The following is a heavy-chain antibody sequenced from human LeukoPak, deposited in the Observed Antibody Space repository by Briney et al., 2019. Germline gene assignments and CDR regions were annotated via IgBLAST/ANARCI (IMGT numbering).Heavy chain of an antibody. CDR1: GFTFSTYA. V-gene: IGHV3-33*01. J-gene: IGHJ1*01. D-gene: IGHD3-16*02. CDR3: AREGDSRWGELSP. Sequence: PGGSLGLSCAASGFTFSTYAIHWVRQAPGKGLEWVAVIWFDGSEQYYADSVKGRFIISRDNSKSTSNLQLNSLRAEDTAVYYCAREGDSRWGELSPWGQGTLVTVSS. CDR2: IWFDGSEQ.